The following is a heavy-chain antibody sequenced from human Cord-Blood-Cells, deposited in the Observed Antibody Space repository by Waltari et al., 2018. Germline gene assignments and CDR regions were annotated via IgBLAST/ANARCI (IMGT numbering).Heavy chain of an antibody. D-gene: IGHD6-13*01. V-gene: IGHV4-59*01. J-gene: IGHJ3*02. CDR1: GGSISTYY. CDR2: IYYSGST. Sequence: QVQLQQSGPGLVKPSETLSLTCTVPGGSISTYYWSWLRPPPGKGLEWIGYIYYSGSTNYNPSLKSRVTISVDTSKNQFSLKLSSVTAADTAVYYCARDRGGYSSSWYAFDIWGQGTMVTVSS. CDR3: ARDRGGYSSSWYAFDI.